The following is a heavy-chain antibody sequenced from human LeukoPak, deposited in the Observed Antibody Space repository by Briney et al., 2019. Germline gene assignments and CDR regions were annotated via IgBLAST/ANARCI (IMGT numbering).Heavy chain of an antibody. CDR2: ISSGSSTI. J-gene: IGHJ6*02. D-gene: IGHD4-23*01. V-gene: IGHV3-48*01. Sequence: GGSLRLSCAASGFTFSTYSMNWVRQAPGKGLEWVSYISSGSSTIHYADSVKGRFTISRDNAKNSLYLQMNSLRAEDTAVYYCARDPGSYGGKDYYYYGMDVWGQGTTVTVSS. CDR3: ARDPGSYGGKDYYYYGMDV. CDR1: GFTFSTYS.